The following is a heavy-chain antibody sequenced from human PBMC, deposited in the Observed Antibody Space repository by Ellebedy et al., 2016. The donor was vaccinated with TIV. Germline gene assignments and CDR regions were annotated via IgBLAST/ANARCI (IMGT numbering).Heavy chain of an antibody. CDR2: ISGSGSTT. CDR1: GTYA. V-gene: IGHV3-23*01. CDR3: AKMTLYGSKIWFDP. Sequence: GESLKISXAASGTYAMTWVRQAPGKGLEWVSGISGSGSTTYYADSVRGRFAISRDNSQNTLYLQMDTLRVEDTGIYYCAKMTLYGSKIWFDPWGQGTMVTVSS. J-gene: IGHJ5*02. D-gene: IGHD3-10*01.